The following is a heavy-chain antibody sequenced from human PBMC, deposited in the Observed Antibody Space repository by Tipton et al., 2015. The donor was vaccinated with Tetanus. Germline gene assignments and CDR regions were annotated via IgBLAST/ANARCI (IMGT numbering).Heavy chain of an antibody. CDR3: ARDLRNYYDSSGYSDY. CDR1: GFTFSTSW. Sequence: SLRLSCVASGFTFSTSWMHWVRQVPGKGLEWVSRIKSDGITTSYLDSVKGRFTISRDNAKNSLYLQMNSLRAEDTAVYYCARDLRNYYDSSGYSDYWGQGTLVTVSS. J-gene: IGHJ4*02. D-gene: IGHD3-22*01. V-gene: IGHV3-74*01. CDR2: IKSDGITT.